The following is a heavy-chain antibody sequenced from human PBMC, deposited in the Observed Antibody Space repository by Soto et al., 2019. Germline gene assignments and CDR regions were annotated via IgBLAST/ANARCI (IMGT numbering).Heavy chain of an antibody. V-gene: IGHV1-69*01. Sequence: QVQLVQSGAEVKKPGSSVKVSCKASGDTFSSYAISWVRQAPGQGLEWMGGIIAILGKANYAEKFQGRVTITADESTSTAYMELSSLRSEETAVYYCARERGGAIIVGVTGTFDVWGQGTLVTVSS. CDR2: IIAILGKA. CDR3: ARERGGAIIVGVTGTFDV. D-gene: IGHD3-22*01. J-gene: IGHJ3*01. CDR1: GDTFSSYA.